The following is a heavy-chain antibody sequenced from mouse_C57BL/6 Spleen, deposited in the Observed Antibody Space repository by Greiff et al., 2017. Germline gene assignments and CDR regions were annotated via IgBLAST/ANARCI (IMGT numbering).Heavy chain of an antibody. V-gene: IGHV1-50*01. CDR2: IDPSDSYT. CDR1: GYTFTSYW. J-gene: IGHJ2*01. CDR3: ARAQDYFDY. D-gene: IGHD3-2*02. Sequence: VQLQQPGAELVKPGASVKLSCKASGYTFTSYWMQWVKQRPGQGLEWIGEIDPSDSYTNYNQQFKGKATVTVDTSSSTAYMQLSSLTSEDSAVYYCARAQDYFDYWGQGTTLTVSS.